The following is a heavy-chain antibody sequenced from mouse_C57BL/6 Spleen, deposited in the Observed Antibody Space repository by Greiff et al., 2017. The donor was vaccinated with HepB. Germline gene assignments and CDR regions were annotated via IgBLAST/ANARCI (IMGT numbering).Heavy chain of an antibody. V-gene: IGHV1-26*01. Sequence: VQLQQSGPELVKPGASVKISCKASGYTFTDYYMNWVKQSHGKSLEWIGDINPNNGGTSYNQKFKGKATLTVDKSSSTAYMELRSLTSEDSAVYYCAGWGDGYYDAMDYWGQGTSVTVSS. CDR3: AGWGDGYYDAMDY. CDR1: GYTFTDYY. CDR2: INPNNGGT. J-gene: IGHJ4*01. D-gene: IGHD2-3*01.